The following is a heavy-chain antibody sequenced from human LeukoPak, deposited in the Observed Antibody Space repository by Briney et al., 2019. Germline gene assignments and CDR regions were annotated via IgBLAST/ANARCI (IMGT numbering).Heavy chain of an antibody. V-gene: IGHV3-74*01. Sequence: GRSLRLSCAASGFTFSSYGMHWVRQAPGKGLVWVSRINGDGSTTNYADAVKGRSTISRDNAKNTLYLQMNSLRAEGTAVYYCARSVGGTDVWGQGTTVTVSS. CDR2: INGDGSTT. CDR1: GFTFSSYG. J-gene: IGHJ6*02. CDR3: ARSVGGTDV.